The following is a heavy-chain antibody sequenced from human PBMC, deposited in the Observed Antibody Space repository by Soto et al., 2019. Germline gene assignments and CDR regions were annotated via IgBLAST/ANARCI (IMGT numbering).Heavy chain of an antibody. V-gene: IGHV3-11*01. CDR3: ARDYYGDYILDY. J-gene: IGHJ4*02. CDR2: ISNTGSTK. Sequence: GGSLRLSCVVSGFSFSDYYMSWIRQAPGKGLEWISYISNTGSTKYYADSVKGRFTISRDNAKNSLYLQMNSLGGEDTAVYYCARDYYGDYILDYWGQGTLVTVYS. CDR1: GFSFSDYY. D-gene: IGHD4-17*01.